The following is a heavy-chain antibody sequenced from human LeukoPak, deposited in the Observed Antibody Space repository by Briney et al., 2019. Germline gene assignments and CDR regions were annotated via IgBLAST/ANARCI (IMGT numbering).Heavy chain of an antibody. CDR2: ISGSGGST. J-gene: IGHJ4*02. D-gene: IGHD2-2*01. Sequence: GGSLRLSCAASGYTFSSYAMSWVRQAPGKGLEWVSAISGSGGSTYYADSVKGRFTISRDNSKNTLYLQMNSLRAEGTAVYYCAKDHDIVVVPAAMVYWGQGTLVTVSS. CDR1: GYTFSSYA. V-gene: IGHV3-23*01. CDR3: AKDHDIVVVPAAMVY.